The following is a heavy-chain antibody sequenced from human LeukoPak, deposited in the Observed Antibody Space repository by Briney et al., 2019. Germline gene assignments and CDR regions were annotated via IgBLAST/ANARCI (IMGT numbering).Heavy chain of an antibody. CDR3: AREATYSSSWSYYYYYMDV. CDR2: IYTSGST. CDR1: GGSISSGSYY. V-gene: IGHV4-61*02. D-gene: IGHD6-13*01. J-gene: IGHJ6*03. Sequence: SETLSLTCTVSGGSISSGSYYWSWIRQPAGKGLEWIGRIYTSGSTNYNPSLKSRVTISVDTSKNQFSLKLSSVTAADTAVYCCAREATYSSSWSYYYYYMDVWGKGTTVTISS.